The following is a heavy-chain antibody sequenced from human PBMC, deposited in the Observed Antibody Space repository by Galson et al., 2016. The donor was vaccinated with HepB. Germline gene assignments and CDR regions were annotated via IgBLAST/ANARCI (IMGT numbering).Heavy chain of an antibody. D-gene: IGHD3-3*01. J-gene: IGHJ6*04. V-gene: IGHV3-23*01. CDR3: AKGITIFGVVTYGIDV. Sequence: SLRLSCAASGFTPSNYAMNWVRQAPGEGLEWVSGISGGGDRAYYADSVKGRLTISRDNSKNTIYLQMGNLRADDTAVYYCAKGITIFGVVTYGIDVWGKGTPVTVSS. CDR2: ISGGGDRA. CDR1: GFTPSNYA.